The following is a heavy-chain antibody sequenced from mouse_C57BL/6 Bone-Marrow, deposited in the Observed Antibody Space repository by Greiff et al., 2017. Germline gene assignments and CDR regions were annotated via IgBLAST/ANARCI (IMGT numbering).Heavy chain of an antibody. CDR1: GFSLTSYA. V-gene: IGHV2-9-1*01. CDR2: IWTGGGT. J-gene: IGHJ3*01. D-gene: IGHD2-4*01. CDR3: ARDDYDAVAY. Sequence: VKLMESGPGLVAPSQSLSIPCTVSGFSLTSYAISWVRQPPGKGLEWLGVIWTGGGTNYNSALKSRLSISKDNSKSQVFLKMNSLQTDDTARYDCARDDYDAVAYWGQGTLVTVSA.